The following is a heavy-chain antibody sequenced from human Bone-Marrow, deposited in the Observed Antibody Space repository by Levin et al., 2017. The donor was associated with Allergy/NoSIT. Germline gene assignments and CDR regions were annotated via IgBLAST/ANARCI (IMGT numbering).Heavy chain of an antibody. Sequence: PGGSLRLSCAASGFSFSDRWMSWVRQAPGKGLEWVANIKEDGSVEFYVDSVKGRFTISRDNAKNLLYLLMTSLRAEDTAVYFCARDVTALDYWGQGTPVTVSS. J-gene: IGHJ4*02. CDR3: ARDVTALDY. CDR1: GFSFSDRW. D-gene: IGHD2/OR15-2a*01. CDR2: IKEDGSVE. V-gene: IGHV3-7*01.